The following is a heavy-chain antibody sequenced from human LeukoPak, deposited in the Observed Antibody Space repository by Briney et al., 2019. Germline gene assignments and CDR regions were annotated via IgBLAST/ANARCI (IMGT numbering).Heavy chain of an antibody. Sequence: GGSLRLSCAASGFTFSSYWMSWVRQAPGKGLEWVGRTKSKTDGGTTDYAAPVKGRFTISRDDSKNTLCLQMNSLKTEDTAVYYCTTGGGMDVWGQGTTVTVSS. CDR3: TTGGGMDV. V-gene: IGHV3-15*01. J-gene: IGHJ6*02. CDR2: TKSKTDGGTT. CDR1: GFTFSSYW.